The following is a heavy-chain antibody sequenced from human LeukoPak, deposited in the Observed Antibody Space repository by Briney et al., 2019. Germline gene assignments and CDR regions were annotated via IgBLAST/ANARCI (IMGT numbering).Heavy chain of an antibody. D-gene: IGHD3-10*01. J-gene: IGHJ4*02. V-gene: IGHV4-59*08. CDR3: ARQSLVRGVYDY. CDR1: GGSISSYY. CDR2: IYYSGST. Sequence: PSETLSLTCTVSGGSISSYYWSWIRQPPGKGLEWIGYIYYSGSTNYNPSLKSRVTISVDTSKNQFSLKLSSVTAADTVVYYCARQSLVRGVYDYWGQGTLVTVSS.